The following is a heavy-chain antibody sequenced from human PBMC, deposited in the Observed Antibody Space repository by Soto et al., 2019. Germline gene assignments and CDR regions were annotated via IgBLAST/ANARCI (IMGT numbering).Heavy chain of an antibody. CDR2: ISWNSGSI. CDR3: AKEMTSGYYLFDY. J-gene: IGHJ4*02. Sequence: GGSLRLSCAASGFTFDDYAMHWVRQAPGKGLEWVSGISWNSGSIGYADSVKGRFTISRDNAKNSLYLQMNSLRAEDTALYYCAKEMTSGYYLFDYWGQGTLVTVSS. CDR1: GFTFDDYA. V-gene: IGHV3-9*01. D-gene: IGHD3-22*01.